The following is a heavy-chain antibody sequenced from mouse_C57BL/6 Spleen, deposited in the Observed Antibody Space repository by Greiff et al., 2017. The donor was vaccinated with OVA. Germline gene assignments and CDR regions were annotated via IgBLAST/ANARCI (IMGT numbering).Heavy chain of an antibody. Sequence: VHVKQSGAELVRPGASVKLSCTASGFNIKDYYMHWVKQRPEQGLEWIGRIDPEDGDTEYAPKFQGKATMTADTSSNTAYLQLSSLTSEDTAVYYCTTLYCYGYYFDYWGQGTTLTVSS. D-gene: IGHD2-12*01. CDR2: IDPEDGDT. J-gene: IGHJ2*01. CDR3: TTLYCYGYYFDY. V-gene: IGHV14-1*01. CDR1: GFNIKDYY.